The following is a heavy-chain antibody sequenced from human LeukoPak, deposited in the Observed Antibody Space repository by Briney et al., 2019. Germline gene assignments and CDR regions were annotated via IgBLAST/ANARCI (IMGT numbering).Heavy chain of an antibody. Sequence: SETLSLTCTVSGGSISSYYWSWIRQPPGKGLEWIGYIYYSGSTNYNPSLKSRVTISVDTSKNQFSLKLSSVTAADTAVYYCARDKGQGYFDYWGQGTLVTVSS. CDR3: ARDKGQGYFDY. CDR1: GGSISSYY. V-gene: IGHV4-59*01. J-gene: IGHJ4*02. CDR2: IYYSGST.